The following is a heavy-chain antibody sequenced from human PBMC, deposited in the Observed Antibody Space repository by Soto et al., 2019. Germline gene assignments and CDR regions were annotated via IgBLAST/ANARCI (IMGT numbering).Heavy chain of an antibody. D-gene: IGHD6-19*01. Sequence: SETLSLTCTVSGGSISSGGYYWSWIRQHPGKGLEWIGYIYYSGSTYYNPSLKSRVTISVDTSKNQFSLKLSSVTAADTAVYYCAEMYSSGWYDDNYYYGMDVWGQGTTVTVS. CDR1: GGSISSGGYY. CDR2: IYYSGST. J-gene: IGHJ6*02. V-gene: IGHV4-31*03. CDR3: AEMYSSGWYDDNYYYGMDV.